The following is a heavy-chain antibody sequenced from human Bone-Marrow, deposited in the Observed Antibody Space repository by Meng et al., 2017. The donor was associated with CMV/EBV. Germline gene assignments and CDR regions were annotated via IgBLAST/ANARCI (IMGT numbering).Heavy chain of an antibody. CDR3: ARSDYPYDAFDI. Sequence: GESLKISCAASGFTVSSNYMSWVRQAPGKGLEWVSVIYSGGSTYYADSVKGRFTISRDNSKNTLYLQMNSLRAEDTAVYYCARSDYPYDAFDIWGQGTMVTVSS. CDR2: IYSGGST. V-gene: IGHV3-53*01. D-gene: IGHD4-11*01. J-gene: IGHJ3*02. CDR1: GFTVSSNY.